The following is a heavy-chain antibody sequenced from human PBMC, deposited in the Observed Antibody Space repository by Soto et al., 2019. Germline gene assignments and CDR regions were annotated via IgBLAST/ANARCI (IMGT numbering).Heavy chain of an antibody. CDR2: IYYSGST. J-gene: IGHJ4*02. CDR3: ARDPDYYGSGSYYNVNY. CDR1: GGSISSYY. V-gene: IGHV4-59*12. Sequence: SETLSLTCTVSGGSISSYYWSWIRQPPGKGLEWIGYIYYSGSTNYNPSLKSRVTISVDKSKNQFSLKLSSVAAADTAVYYCARDPDYYGSGSYYNVNYWGQGTLVTVSS. D-gene: IGHD3-10*01.